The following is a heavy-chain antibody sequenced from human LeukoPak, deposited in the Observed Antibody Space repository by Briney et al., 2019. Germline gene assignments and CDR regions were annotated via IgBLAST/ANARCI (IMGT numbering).Heavy chain of an antibody. CDR1: GFTFSSYG. J-gene: IGHJ4*02. CDR2: ISYDGSNK. CDR3: AKDFGSGFDY. V-gene: IGHV3-30*18. Sequence: GRSLRLSCAASGFTFSSYGMHWVRQAPGKGLEWVAVISYDGSNKYYADSVKGRFTISRDNAKNSLYLQMNSLRAEDTALYYCAKDFGSGFDYWGQGTLVTVSS. D-gene: IGHD6-19*01.